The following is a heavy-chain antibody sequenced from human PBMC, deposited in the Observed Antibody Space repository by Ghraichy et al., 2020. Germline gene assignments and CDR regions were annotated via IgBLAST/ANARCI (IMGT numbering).Heavy chain of an antibody. D-gene: IGHD4-11*01. CDR1: GYSISNGYY. CDR3: ARSYSFHFTGLYYFDY. CDR2: IFHSGST. Sequence: SETLSLTCTVSGYSISNGYYWGWIRQPPGKGLVWIGAIFHSGSTYYKTSLKGRVTISVDTSKNQFSLKLSSVTAAATAVYYCARSYSFHFTGLYYFDYWGQGTQVTVSS. J-gene: IGHJ4*02. V-gene: IGHV4-38-2*02.